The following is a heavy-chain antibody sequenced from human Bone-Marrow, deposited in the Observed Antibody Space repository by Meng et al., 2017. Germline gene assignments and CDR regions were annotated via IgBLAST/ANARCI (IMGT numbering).Heavy chain of an antibody. CDR2: IKQDGSEK. J-gene: IGHJ4*02. V-gene: IGHV3-7*03. D-gene: IGHD2-2*01. CDR1: GFTFSSYW. CDR3: AKDKCSSTSCYFDY. Sequence: GESLKISCAASGFTFSSYWMSWVRQAPGKGLEWVANIKQDGSEKYYVDSVKGRFTISRDNAKNSPYLQMNSLRVEDTALYYCAKDKCSSTSCYFDYWGRGTLVTVSS.